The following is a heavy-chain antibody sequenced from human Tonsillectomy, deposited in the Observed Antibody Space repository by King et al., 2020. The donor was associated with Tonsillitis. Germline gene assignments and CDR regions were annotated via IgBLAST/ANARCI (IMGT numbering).Heavy chain of an antibody. CDR2: IYYSGST. CDR1: GGSISSYY. Sequence: VQLQESGPGLVKPSETLSLTCTVSGGSISSYYWSWIRQPPGKGLEWIGYIYYSGSTNYNPSLKSRVTISVDTSKNQFSLKLSSVTAADTAVYYCARSVLAAMLGAFDIWGQGTMVTVSS. CDR3: ARSVLAAMLGAFDI. J-gene: IGHJ3*02. D-gene: IGHD2-2*01. V-gene: IGHV4-59*01.